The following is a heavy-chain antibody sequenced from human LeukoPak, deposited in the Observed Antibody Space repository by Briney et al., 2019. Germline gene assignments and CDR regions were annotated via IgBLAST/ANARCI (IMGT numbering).Heavy chain of an antibody. CDR2: IIPILGIA. CDR3: ARSIPLWKELRRDWLDP. J-gene: IGHJ5*02. CDR1: GGTFSSYA. Sequence: ASVKVSCKASGGTFSSYAISWVGQAPGQGLEWMGRIIPILGIANYAQKFQGRVTITRNTSISTAYMELSSLRSEDTAVYYCARSIPLWKELRRDWLDPWGQGTQVTVSS. V-gene: IGHV1-69*04. D-gene: IGHD3-10*01.